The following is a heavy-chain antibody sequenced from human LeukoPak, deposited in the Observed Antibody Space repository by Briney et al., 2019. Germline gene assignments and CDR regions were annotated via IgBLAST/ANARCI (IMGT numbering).Heavy chain of an antibody. J-gene: IGHJ4*02. CDR1: GFTFSSYA. CDR3: AKVIAYYFDY. D-gene: IGHD2/OR15-2a*01. V-gene: IGHV3-23*01. CDR2: LSGSGGST. Sequence: GGSLRLSCAASGFTFSSYAMSWVRQAPGKGLEWVPGLSGSGGSTHYADSVKGRFTISRDNSKNTLYLQMNSLRAEDTAVYYCAKVIAYYFDYWGQGTLVTVSS.